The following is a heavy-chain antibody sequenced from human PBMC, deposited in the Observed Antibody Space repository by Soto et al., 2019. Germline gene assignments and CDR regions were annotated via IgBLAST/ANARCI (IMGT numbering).Heavy chain of an antibody. CDR1: GFTFSSYA. D-gene: IGHD6-19*01. Sequence: EVQLLESAGGLVQPGGSLSLSCAASGFTFSSYAMRWVRQAPGKGLEWVSAISGSGGNTYYADSVKGRFTISRDNSKXXLXXQLNSLRAEDTAVYYCAKCAGSGWYPDYWGQGTLVTVSS. CDR3: AKCAGSGWYPDY. V-gene: IGHV3-23*01. J-gene: IGHJ4*02. CDR2: ISGSGGNT.